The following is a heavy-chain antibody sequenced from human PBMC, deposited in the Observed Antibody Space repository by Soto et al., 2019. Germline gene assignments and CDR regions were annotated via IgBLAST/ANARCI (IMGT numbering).Heavy chain of an antibody. J-gene: IGHJ2*01. CDR3: ARVVTVVKSFHYWYFDL. Sequence: QVQLVQSGAEVKKPGSSVKVSCKASGGTFSSYAISWVRQAPGQGLEWMGGIIPIFGTANYAQKFQGRVTVTAGESTSTAYVELRSLRSEDTGVYYCARVVTVVKSFHYWYFDLWGRGTLVTVSS. CDR2: IIPIFGTA. CDR1: GGTFSSYA. V-gene: IGHV1-69*12. D-gene: IGHD2-15*01.